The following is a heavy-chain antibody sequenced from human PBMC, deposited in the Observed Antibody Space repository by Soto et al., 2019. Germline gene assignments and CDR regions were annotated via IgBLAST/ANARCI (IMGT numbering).Heavy chain of an antibody. J-gene: IGHJ4*02. CDR1: GFTVSNNY. V-gene: IGHV3-53*02. Sequence: EVQVVETGGGWIQPGGSLRLSCAASGFTVSNNYMSWVRQAPGKGLDWVSVIYSAGSTYYADSVKGRFTISRDTSKNTLYLQMNSLSAEDTAIYYCVARSSGADYWGQGTLVTVSS. CDR3: VARSSGADY. D-gene: IGHD6-6*01. CDR2: IYSAGST.